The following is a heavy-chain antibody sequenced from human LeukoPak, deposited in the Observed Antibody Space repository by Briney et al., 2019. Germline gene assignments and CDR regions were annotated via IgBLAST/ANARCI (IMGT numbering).Heavy chain of an antibody. CDR2: ISSSSSYI. Sequence: GGSLRLSCAASGFTFSSYSMNWVRQAPGKGLEWVSSISSSSSYIYYADSVKGRFTISRDNAKNSLYLQMNSLSAEDTAVYYCARDPHDYIGPWGQGTLVTVSS. CDR3: ARDPHDYIGP. V-gene: IGHV3-21*01. CDR1: GFTFSSYS. J-gene: IGHJ5*02. D-gene: IGHD4-11*01.